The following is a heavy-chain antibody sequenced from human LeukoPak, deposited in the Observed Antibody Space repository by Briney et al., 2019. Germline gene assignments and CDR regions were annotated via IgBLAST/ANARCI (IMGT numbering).Heavy chain of an antibody. CDR3: ARGRPTTSIAAAGVNWFDP. V-gene: IGHV1-18*01. D-gene: IGHD6-13*01. CDR2: ISAYNGNT. J-gene: IGHJ5*02. Sequence: ASVKVSCKASGYTFTSYGISWVRQAPGQGLEWMGWISAYNGNTSYAQKLQGRVTMTTDTSTSTAYMELRSLRSDDTAVYYCARGRPTTSIAAAGVNWFDPWGQGTLVTVSS. CDR1: GYTFTSYG.